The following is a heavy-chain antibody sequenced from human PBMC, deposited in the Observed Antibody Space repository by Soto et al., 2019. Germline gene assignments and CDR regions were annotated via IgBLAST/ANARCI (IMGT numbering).Heavy chain of an antibody. J-gene: IGHJ4*02. CDR3: ARPPEVGSAPFDF. D-gene: IGHD2-2*01. Sequence: QVQFVQSGAEVKRPGASVKVSCKASGYSFSDFCIHWLRQAPGQGLEWMGFINPKTGNTNYAQKFRGRVSVTGDTSISTAYVEVTSLRSDDTAIYYCARPPEVGSAPFDFWGQGTLVTVAS. V-gene: IGHV1-2*02. CDR1: GYSFSDFC. CDR2: INPKTGNT.